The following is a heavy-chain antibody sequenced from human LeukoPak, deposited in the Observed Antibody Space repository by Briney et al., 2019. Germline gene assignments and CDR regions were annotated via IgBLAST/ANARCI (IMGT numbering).Heavy chain of an antibody. CDR3: ARHYRWQLVPVDY. CDR2: IYYSGST. V-gene: IGHV4-39*01. CDR1: GGSISSSSYY. J-gene: IGHJ4*02. Sequence: PSETLSLTCTVSGGSISSSSYYWVWIRQPPGKLLEWIGSIYYSGSTYYNPSLKSRVTISVDTSKNQLSLKLSSVTAADTAVYYCARHYRWQLVPVDYWGQGTLVTVSS. D-gene: IGHD6-13*01.